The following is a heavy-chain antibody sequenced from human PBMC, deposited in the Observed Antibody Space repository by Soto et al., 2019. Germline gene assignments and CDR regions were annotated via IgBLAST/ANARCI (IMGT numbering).Heavy chain of an antibody. J-gene: IGHJ5*02. V-gene: IGHV1-18*01. D-gene: IGHD6-6*01. Sequence: QVQLVQSGAEVKKPGASVKVSCKASGYMFTTYGISWLRQAPGQGLEWLGWISAYNGNTNYAQNLQARVTMTTDPSTSTAYMELRSLRSDDTAIYYCARDQIAVRPWWFDLWGQGTLVTVSS. CDR3: ARDQIAVRPWWFDL. CDR2: ISAYNGNT. CDR1: GYMFTTYG.